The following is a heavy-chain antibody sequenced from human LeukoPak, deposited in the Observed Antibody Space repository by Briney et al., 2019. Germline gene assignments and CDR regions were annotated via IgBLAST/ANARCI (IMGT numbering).Heavy chain of an antibody. V-gene: IGHV4-39*01. D-gene: IGHD5-12*01. Sequence: SETLSLTCIVSGGSISSTNYHWGWIRQPPGKGLEWIGSIHYTGSTYYNPSLKSRVTISVDMSKNQFSLKLSSVTAADTAVYYCARHTTRGYSGYDPFDYWGQGTLVTVSS. CDR3: ARHTTRGYSGYDPFDY. J-gene: IGHJ4*02. CDR2: IHYTGST. CDR1: GGSISSTNYH.